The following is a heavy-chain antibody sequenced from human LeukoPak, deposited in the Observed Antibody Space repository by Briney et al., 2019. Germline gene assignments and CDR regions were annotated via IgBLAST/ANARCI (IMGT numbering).Heavy chain of an antibody. V-gene: IGHV7-4-1*02. D-gene: IGHD5-24*01. CDR3: AKSGYNRFDY. CDR2: INTNTGNP. J-gene: IGHJ4*02. CDR1: GSTFTSYG. Sequence: ALVKVCCKASGSTFTSYGISWVRQAPGQGLGWMGCINTNTGNPTYAQGFAGRFVFSLYTSVSTAYLQISSLKAEDTAVYYCAKSGYNRFDYGGQGTLVTVSS.